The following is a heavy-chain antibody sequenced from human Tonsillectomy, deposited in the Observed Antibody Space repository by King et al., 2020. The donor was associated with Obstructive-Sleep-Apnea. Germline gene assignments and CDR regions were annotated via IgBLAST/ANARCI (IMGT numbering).Heavy chain of an antibody. V-gene: IGHV3-48*01. CDR3: ARDLGYNYGYYFDY. D-gene: IGHD5-18*01. CDR2: ITGSSDTI. Sequence: VQLVESGGGLVQPGGSLRLSCAASGFTFRDYRMYWVRQAPGKGLEWVSFITGSSDTIYYADSVKGRFTISRDNAKNSLNLQMNSLRVEDTAVYYCARDLGYNYGYYFDYWGQGTLLTVSS. J-gene: IGHJ4*02. CDR1: GFTFRDYR.